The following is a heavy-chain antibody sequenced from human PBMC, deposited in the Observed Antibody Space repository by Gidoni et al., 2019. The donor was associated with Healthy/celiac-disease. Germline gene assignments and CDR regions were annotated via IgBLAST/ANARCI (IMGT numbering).Heavy chain of an antibody. CDR1: GYSFTSSE. D-gene: IGHD1-26*01. Sequence: EVQRVQSGAEVQKPGASLKISCKVAGYSFTSSEIVWVRQMHGKVMEWMWIIYPGDADTRYSPSFQGQDTISADKSISTAYLQWSSLKASDTAMYYCARRVPVGAMDAFDIWGQGTMVTVSS. J-gene: IGHJ3*02. CDR3: ARRVPVGAMDAFDI. V-gene: IGHV5-51*01. CDR2: IYPGDADT.